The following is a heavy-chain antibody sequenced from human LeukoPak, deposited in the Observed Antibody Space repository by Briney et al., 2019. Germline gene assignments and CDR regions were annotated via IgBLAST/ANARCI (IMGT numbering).Heavy chain of an antibody. D-gene: IGHD6-19*01. CDR1: GYTFTSYG. CDR3: ARDQPPSSSYYGMDV. Sequence: VSVKVSCKASGYTFTSYGISWVRQAPGQGLEWMGWISAYNGNTNYAQKLQGRVTMTTDTSTSTAYMELRSLRSDDTAVYYCARDQPPSSSYYGMDVWGQGTTVTVSS. J-gene: IGHJ6*02. V-gene: IGHV1-18*01. CDR2: ISAYNGNT.